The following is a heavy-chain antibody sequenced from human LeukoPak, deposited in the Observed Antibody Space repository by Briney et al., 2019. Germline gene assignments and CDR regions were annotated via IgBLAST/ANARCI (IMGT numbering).Heavy chain of an antibody. D-gene: IGHD7-27*01. Sequence: ASVKVSCKVSGYTLTELSMHWVRQAPGKGREGMGGFDPEDGETIYAQKLQGRVTINEDTYTDTDYMELSSLRSEDTAVYYCATAPNWGFVGYWGQGTLVTVSS. V-gene: IGHV1-24*01. CDR2: FDPEDGET. J-gene: IGHJ4*02. CDR1: GYTLTELS. CDR3: ATAPNWGFVGY.